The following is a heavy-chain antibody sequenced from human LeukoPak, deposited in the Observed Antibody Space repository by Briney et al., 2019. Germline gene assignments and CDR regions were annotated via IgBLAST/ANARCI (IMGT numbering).Heavy chain of an antibody. V-gene: IGHV4-4*02. Sequence: SGTLSLTCAVSGGSISSSNWWSWVRQPPGKGLEWIGEIYHSGSTNYNPSLKSRVTISVDKSKNQFSLKLSSVTAADTAVYYCARDQGIVATTPGWFDYWGQGTLVTVSS. D-gene: IGHD5-12*01. CDR3: ARDQGIVATTPGWFDY. J-gene: IGHJ4*02. CDR2: IYHSGST. CDR1: GGSISSSNW.